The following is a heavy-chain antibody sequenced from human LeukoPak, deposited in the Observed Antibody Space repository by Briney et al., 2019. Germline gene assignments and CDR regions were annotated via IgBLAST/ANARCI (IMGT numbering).Heavy chain of an antibody. CDR3: AALNTSMTSTPFDY. V-gene: IGHV5-51*01. CDR1: GYSFTNYW. D-gene: IGHD5-18*01. J-gene: IGHJ4*02. Sequence: GESLKISCKSSGYSFTNYWIGWVRQMPGKGLEWMGIIYPGDSDTRYSPSFQGQVTISADKSISTAYLQWGSLKASDTAMYYCAALNTSMTSTPFDYWGQGTVVTVSS. CDR2: IYPGDSDT.